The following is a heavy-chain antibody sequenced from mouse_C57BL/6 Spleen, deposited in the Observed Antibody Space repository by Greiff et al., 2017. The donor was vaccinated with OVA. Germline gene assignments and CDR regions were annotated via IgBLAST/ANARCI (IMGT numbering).Heavy chain of an antibody. V-gene: IGHV1-85*01. CDR1: GYTFTSYD. CDR3: ARRDITTVVAPFDY. CDR2: IYPRDGST. D-gene: IGHD1-1*01. J-gene: IGHJ2*01. Sequence: QVQLQQSGPELVKPGASVKLSCKASGYTFTSYDINWVKQRPGQGLEWIGWIYPRDGSTKYNEKFKGKATLTVDTSSSTAYMELHSLTSEDSAVYFCARRDITTVVAPFDYWGQGTTLTVSS.